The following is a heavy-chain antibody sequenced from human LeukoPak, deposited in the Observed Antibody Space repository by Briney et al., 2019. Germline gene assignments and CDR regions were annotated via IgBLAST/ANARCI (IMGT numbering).Heavy chain of an antibody. CDR3: ARDCPAYYYDSSGYSPWFDP. V-gene: IGHV1-69*13. J-gene: IGHJ5*02. CDR1: GGTFSSYA. Sequence: GASVKVSSKASGGTFSSYAISWVRQAPGQGLEWMGGIIPIFGTANYAQKFQGRVTITADESTSTAYMELSSLRSEDTAVYYCARDCPAYYYDSSGYSPWFDPWGQGTLVTVSS. CDR2: IIPIFGTA. D-gene: IGHD3-22*01.